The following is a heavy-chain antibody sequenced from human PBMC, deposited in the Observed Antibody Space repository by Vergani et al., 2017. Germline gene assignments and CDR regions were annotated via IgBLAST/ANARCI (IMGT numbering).Heavy chain of an antibody. J-gene: IGHJ4*02. D-gene: IGHD3-22*01. CDR3: ARNGYYDSSGYYYLGDYFDY. V-gene: IGHV2-70*04. CDR1: GFSLSTSGMR. CDR2: IDWYDDK. Sequence: QVTLKESGPALVKPTQTLTLTCTFSGFSLSTSGMRVSWIRQPPGKALEWLARIDWYDDKFYSTSLKTRLTISKDTSKNQVVLTMTNMDPVDTATYYCARNGYYDSSGYYYLGDYFDYWGQGTLVTVSS.